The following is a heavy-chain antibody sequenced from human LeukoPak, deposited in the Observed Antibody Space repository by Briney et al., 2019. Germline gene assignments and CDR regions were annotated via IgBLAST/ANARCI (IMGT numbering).Heavy chain of an antibody. CDR2: IIPIFGTA. CDR1: GGTFSSYA. D-gene: IGHD1-1*01. CDR3: ASTPSWNDVRYFDH. Sequence: SVKVSCKASGGTFSSYAISWVRQAPGQGLEWMGGIIPIFGTANYAQKFQGRVTITTDESTSTAYMELSSLRSEDTAVYYCASTPSWNDVRYFDHWGQGTLVTVSS. J-gene: IGHJ4*02. V-gene: IGHV1-69*05.